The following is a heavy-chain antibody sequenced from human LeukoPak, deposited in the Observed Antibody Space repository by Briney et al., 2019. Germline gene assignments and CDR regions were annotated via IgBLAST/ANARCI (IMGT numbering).Heavy chain of an antibody. V-gene: IGHV4-34*01. D-gene: IGHD3-10*01. CDR1: GGSFSGYY. Sequence: PSETLSLTCAVYGGSFSGYYWSWIRQPPGKGLEWIGEINHSGSTNYNPSLKSRVTISVDTSKNQFSLKLSSVTAADTAVYYCARVLGPRYYYGSDKPKDVWGQGTTVTVSS. CDR3: ARVLGPRYYYGSDKPKDV. J-gene: IGHJ6*02. CDR2: INHSGST.